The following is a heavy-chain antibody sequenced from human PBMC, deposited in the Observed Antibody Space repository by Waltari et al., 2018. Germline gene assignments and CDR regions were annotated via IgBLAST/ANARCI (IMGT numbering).Heavy chain of an antibody. CDR1: GGSISSYY. CDR3: ARATVGASREYYFDY. J-gene: IGHJ4*02. CDR2: SYTSGST. D-gene: IGHD1-26*01. Sequence: QVQLQESGPGLVKPSETLSLTCTVSGGSISSYYWSWIRQPAGKGLEWSGRSYTSGSTNYNPSLKSRVTMSVDTSKNQFSLKLSSVTAADTAVYYCARATVGASREYYFDYWGQGTLVTVSS. V-gene: IGHV4-4*07.